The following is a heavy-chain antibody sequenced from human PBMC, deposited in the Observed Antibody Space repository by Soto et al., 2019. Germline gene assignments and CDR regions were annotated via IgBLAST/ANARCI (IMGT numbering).Heavy chain of an antibody. CDR3: ARVRYSDNWHGLIDF. J-gene: IGHJ4*02. Sequence: SETLSLTCTVSGSSISSGSCSWSWIRQPPGRGLEWIGYIYHSGSTYYIPSLRSRVAISMDRAKNQFSLHLSSVTAEDTAVYFCARVRYSDNWHGLIDFWGLGTLVTVSS. D-gene: IGHD4-4*01. V-gene: IGHV4-30-2*01. CDR2: IYHSGST. CDR1: GSSISSGSCS.